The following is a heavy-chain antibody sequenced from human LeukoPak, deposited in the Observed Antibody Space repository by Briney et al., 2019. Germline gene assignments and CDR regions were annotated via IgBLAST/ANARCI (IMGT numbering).Heavy chain of an antibody. Sequence: SETLSLTCTVSGGSISSSSYYWVWIRQPPGKGLEWIGYIYYSGSTNYNPSLKSRVTMSVDTSKNQFSLKLSSVTAADTAVYYCARGVEQQLVPYYYYYYYMDVWGKGTTVTISS. D-gene: IGHD6-13*01. CDR2: IYYSGST. V-gene: IGHV4-61*05. J-gene: IGHJ6*03. CDR1: GGSISSSSYY. CDR3: ARGVEQQLVPYYYYYYYMDV.